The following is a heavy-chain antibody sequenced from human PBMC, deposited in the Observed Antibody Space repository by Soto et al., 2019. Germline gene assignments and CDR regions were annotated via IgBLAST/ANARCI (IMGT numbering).Heavy chain of an antibody. Sequence: EVQMLQSGGGMVQPGGSLRLSCVGSGLTLGHYWMSWVRQAPGKGLEWVANIKIDGSEKYYVDSVKGRFAISRDNAKNSVFLQVNSLRTEDTAVYYCARELDLVDGFDHWGQGRLFIVSP. D-gene: IGHD2-8*02. V-gene: IGHV3-7*03. J-gene: IGHJ4*02. CDR2: IKIDGSEK. CDR1: GLTLGHYW. CDR3: ARELDLVDGFDH.